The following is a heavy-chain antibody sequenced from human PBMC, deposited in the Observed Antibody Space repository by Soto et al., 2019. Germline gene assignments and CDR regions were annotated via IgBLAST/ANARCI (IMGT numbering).Heavy chain of an antibody. D-gene: IGHD6-13*01. CDR2: ISSSGSTI. V-gene: IGHV3-48*03. J-gene: IGHJ4*02. Sequence: PGGSLSLSCAASGFTFSSYGMNWVRQAPGKGLEWVSYISSSGSTIYYADSVKGRFTISRDNAKNSLYLQMNSLRAEDTAVYYCARSRFTYSSSWFDFDYWGQGTLVTVSS. CDR1: GFTFSSYG. CDR3: ARSRFTYSSSWFDFDY.